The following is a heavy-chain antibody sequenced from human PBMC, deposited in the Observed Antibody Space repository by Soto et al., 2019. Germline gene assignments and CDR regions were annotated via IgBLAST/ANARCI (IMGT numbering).Heavy chain of an antibody. CDR2: FDPEDGET. J-gene: IGHJ6*02. V-gene: IGHV1-24*01. Sequence: ASVKVSCKVSGYTLTELSMHWVRQAPGKGLEWMGGFDPEDGETIYAQKFQGRVTMTEDTSTDTAYMELSSLRSEDTAVYYCATDWIAARRTDYYYYGMDVWGQGTTVTVSS. D-gene: IGHD6-6*01. CDR1: GYTLTELS. CDR3: ATDWIAARRTDYYYYGMDV.